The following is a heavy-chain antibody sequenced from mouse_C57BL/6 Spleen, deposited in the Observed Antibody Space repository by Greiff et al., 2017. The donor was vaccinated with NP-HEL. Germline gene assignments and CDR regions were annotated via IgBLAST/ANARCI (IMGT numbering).Heavy chain of an antibody. Sequence: VQLQQSGPELVKPGASVKISCKASGYSFTGYYMNWVKQSPEKSLEWIGEINPSTGGTTYNQKFKAKATLTVDKSSSTAYMQLKSLTSEDSAVYYCARGGYYGSSYVRYAMDYWGQGTSVTVAS. V-gene: IGHV1-42*01. CDR3: ARGGYYGSSYVRYAMDY. CDR1: GYSFTGYY. J-gene: IGHJ4*01. D-gene: IGHD1-1*01. CDR2: INPSTGGT.